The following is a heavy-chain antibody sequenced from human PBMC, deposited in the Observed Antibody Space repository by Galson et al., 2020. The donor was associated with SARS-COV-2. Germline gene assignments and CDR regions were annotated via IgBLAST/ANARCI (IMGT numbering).Heavy chain of an antibody. Sequence: GESLKISFAASGFTFSDYYMSWIRQAPGKGLEWVSYISSSGSTIYYADSVKGRFTISRDNAKNSLYLQMNSLRAEDTAVYYCARERGGRWFDPWGQGTLVTVSS. V-gene: IGHV3-11*01. CDR3: ARERGGRWFDP. CDR2: ISSSGSTI. D-gene: IGHD3-16*01. J-gene: IGHJ5*02. CDR1: GFTFSDYY.